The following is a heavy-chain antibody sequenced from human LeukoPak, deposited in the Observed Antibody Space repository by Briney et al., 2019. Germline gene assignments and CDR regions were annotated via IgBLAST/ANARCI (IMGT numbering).Heavy chain of an antibody. CDR2: MHHSGKA. CDR3: ARDTHEYGSGSYYDDTFDS. V-gene: IGHV4-59*11. CDR1: GGSMIDHY. D-gene: IGHD3-10*01. J-gene: IGHJ3*02. Sequence: PSETLSLTCTVSGGSMIDHYWSWVRQPPGKGLEWVGYMHHSGKANSNPSLKSRVTISVGTSKNQVSLKLSSVTAADTAVYYCARDTHEYGSGSYYDDTFDSWGQGTLVTVSS.